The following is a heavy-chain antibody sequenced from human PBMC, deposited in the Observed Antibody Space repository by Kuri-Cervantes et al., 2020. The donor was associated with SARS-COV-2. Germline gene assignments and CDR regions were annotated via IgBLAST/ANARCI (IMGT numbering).Heavy chain of an antibody. V-gene: IGHV3-33*01. Sequence: GESLKISCAASGFTFSSYVMHWVRQAPGKGLDWVALIWYDGGNKYYVDSVKGRFTISRDNSKNTLYLQMNGLRAEDTAVYYCARDVSPSSSSDYYYYGMDVWGQGTTVTVSS. CDR2: IWYDGGNK. CDR1: GFTFSSYV. CDR3: ARDVSPSSSSDYYYYGMDV. J-gene: IGHJ6*02. D-gene: IGHD6-6*01.